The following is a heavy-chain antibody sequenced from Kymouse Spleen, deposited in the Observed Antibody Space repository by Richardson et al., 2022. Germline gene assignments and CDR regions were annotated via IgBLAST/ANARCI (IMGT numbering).Heavy chain of an antibody. Sequence: QVQLQQWGAGLLKPSETLSLTCAVYGGSFSGYYWSWIRQPPGKGLEWIGEINHSGSTNYNPSLKSRVTISVDTSKNQFSLKLSSVTAADTAVYYCARDEDYSGWPYYYYGMDVWGQGTTVTVSS. D-gene: IGHD6-19*01. J-gene: IGHJ6*02. CDR1: GGSFSGYY. V-gene: IGHV4-34*01. CDR2: INHSGST. CDR3: ARDEDYSGWPYYYYGMDV.